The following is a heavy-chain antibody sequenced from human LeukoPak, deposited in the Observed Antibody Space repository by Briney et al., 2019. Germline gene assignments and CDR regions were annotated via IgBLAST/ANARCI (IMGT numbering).Heavy chain of an antibody. Sequence: ASVKVSCKASGYTFTGYYIHWVRQAPGQGLEWMGWINPNSGGTNYSQKFQGRVTMTRDTSISTAYMELSRLRSDDTAVYYCARDDDTGAYWGQGTLVTVSS. CDR3: ARDDDTGAY. J-gene: IGHJ4*02. CDR1: GYTFTGYY. CDR2: INPNSGGT. V-gene: IGHV1-2*02. D-gene: IGHD3-9*01.